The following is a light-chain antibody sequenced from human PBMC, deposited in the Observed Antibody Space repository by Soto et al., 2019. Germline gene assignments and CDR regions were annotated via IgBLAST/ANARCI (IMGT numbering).Light chain of an antibody. J-gene: IGKJ1*01. CDR2: GAS. V-gene: IGKV3-20*01. Sequence: EIVLTQSPGTLSLSPGERATLSCRASQRISSLAWYQQKPGQAPRLLISGASTRATGIPDRFSGSGSGTDFTLTISRLEPEDSAVYYCQEYATSRMFGQGTRVEI. CDR1: QRISS. CDR3: QEYATSRM.